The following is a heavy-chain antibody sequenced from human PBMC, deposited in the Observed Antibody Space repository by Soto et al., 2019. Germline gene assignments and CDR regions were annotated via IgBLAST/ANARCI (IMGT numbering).Heavy chain of an antibody. CDR3: AKGHDSWSGYYMTDFGN. V-gene: IGHV3-23*01. Sequence: PGGSLRLSCAASGFTFSSYAMSWVRQAPGKGLEWVSSMSSRGGSAYCADSVKGRFTISGDNSKNTLYLQMNSLRDEDTAVYYCAKGHDSWSGYYMTDFGNWGQGTPVTVSS. CDR2: MSSRGGSA. CDR1: GFTFSSYA. D-gene: IGHD3-3*01. J-gene: IGHJ4*02.